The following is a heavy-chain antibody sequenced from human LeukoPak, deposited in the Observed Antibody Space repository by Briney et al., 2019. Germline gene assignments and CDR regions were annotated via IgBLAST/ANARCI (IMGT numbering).Heavy chain of an antibody. V-gene: IGHV3-30*02. CDR3: ARDPWYGGYVDY. J-gene: IGHJ4*02. D-gene: IGHD1-26*01. CDR1: GFTFSSYG. Sequence: GGSLGLSCAASGFTFSSYGMHWVRQAPGKGLEWVAFIRYDGSNKYYADSVKGRFTISRDNSKNTLYLQMNSLRAEDTAVYYCARDPWYGGYVDYWGQGTLVTVSS. CDR2: IRYDGSNK.